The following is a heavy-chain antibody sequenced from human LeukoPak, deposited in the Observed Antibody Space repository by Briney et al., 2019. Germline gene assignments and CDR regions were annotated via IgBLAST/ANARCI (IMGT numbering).Heavy chain of an antibody. V-gene: IGHV3-30*01. Sequence: GGSLRLSCVTTRFTFRDYVMHWVRQAPGKGLESVARISYDGSRQYYADSVRGRFTIARVDSKFTLYLQMNSLRADDTSVYYCARDFDERSDYFAGVRFDRWGLGTLVTVSS. J-gene: IGHJ5*02. CDR3: ARDFDERSDYFAGVRFDR. CDR1: RFTFRDYV. CDR2: ISYDGSRQ. D-gene: IGHD3-22*01.